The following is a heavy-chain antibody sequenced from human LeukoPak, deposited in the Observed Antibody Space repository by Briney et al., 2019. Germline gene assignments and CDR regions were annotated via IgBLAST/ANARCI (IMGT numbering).Heavy chain of an antibody. Sequence: GGSLRLSCAASGFTFSSYGMHWVRQAPGKGLEWVAVIWNDGNKKYYADSVKGRFTISRDNSKNTLYLQMNSLRAEDTAVYYCAREGCSSTSCNNNWFDPWGQGTLVTVSS. CDR1: GFTFSSYG. V-gene: IGHV3-33*01. CDR2: IWNDGNKK. CDR3: AREGCSSTSCNNNWFDP. D-gene: IGHD2-2*01. J-gene: IGHJ5*02.